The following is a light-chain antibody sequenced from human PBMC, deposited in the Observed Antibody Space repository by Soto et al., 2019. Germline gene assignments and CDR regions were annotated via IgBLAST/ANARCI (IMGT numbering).Light chain of an antibody. V-gene: IGKV1-13*02. CDR3: QQFYSYPLT. J-gene: IGKJ4*01. CDR1: QDISGA. Sequence: ALQLTQFPSSLSASVGDRVTITCRASQDISGALAWYQQKPGKAPKLLIYDASSLESGVPSRFSGSESGTDFSLTISSLQPEDFATYYCQQFYSYPLTFGGGTKVEIK. CDR2: DAS.